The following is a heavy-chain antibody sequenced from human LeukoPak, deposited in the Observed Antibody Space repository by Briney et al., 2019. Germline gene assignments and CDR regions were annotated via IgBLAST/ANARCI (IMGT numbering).Heavy chain of an antibody. Sequence: SETLSLTCAVSGGSISGWYWGWIRQPPGKGLEWIGSIYYSGSTYHNPSLKSRVTISVDTSKNQFSLKLGSVTAADTAVYYCARESGSITMIVVVGWGQGTLVTVSS. CDR2: IYYSGST. D-gene: IGHD3-22*01. CDR1: GGSISGWY. J-gene: IGHJ4*02. CDR3: ARESGSITMIVVVG. V-gene: IGHV4-39*07.